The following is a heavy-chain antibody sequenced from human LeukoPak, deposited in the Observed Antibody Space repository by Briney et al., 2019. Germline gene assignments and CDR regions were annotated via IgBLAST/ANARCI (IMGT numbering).Heavy chain of an antibody. CDR3: ARAVAAAGTVYDAFDR. V-gene: IGHV3-48*03. J-gene: IGHJ3*02. Sequence: PGGSLRLSCAASGFTFRSFGMNWVRQAPAKGLEWVSYIDSRGSTIYYADSVKGRFTISRDKSKNSLFLQMNNLRAEDKAFYYCARAVAAAGTVYDAFDRWGQGTMVTVSS. CDR1: GFTFRSFG. CDR2: IDSRGSTI. D-gene: IGHD6-13*01.